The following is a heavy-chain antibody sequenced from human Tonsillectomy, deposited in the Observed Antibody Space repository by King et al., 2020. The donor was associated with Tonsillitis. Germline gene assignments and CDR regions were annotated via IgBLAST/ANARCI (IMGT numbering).Heavy chain of an antibody. Sequence: LVQSGAEVKKPGESLRISCKGSGYSFTTYWITWVRQMPGKGLEWMGNIDPSDSFINYSPSFKGHVTISADKSISAAYLQWSSLKASDTAMYYCARLSGGDSGSYFGWFDPWGQGTLVTVSS. V-gene: IGHV5-10-1*01. D-gene: IGHD1-26*01. J-gene: IGHJ5*02. CDR3: ARLSGGDSGSYFGWFDP. CDR1: GYSFTTYW. CDR2: IDPSDSFI.